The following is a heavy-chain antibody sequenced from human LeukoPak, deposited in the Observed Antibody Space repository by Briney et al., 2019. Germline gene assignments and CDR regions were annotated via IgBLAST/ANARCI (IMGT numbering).Heavy chain of an antibody. J-gene: IGHJ3*02. CDR3: ASQKTLVRGAIRLFDSSDI. V-gene: IGHV4-39*01. CDR2: IYCCGSI. D-gene: IGHD3-10*01. Sequence: SGTLSLTCTVSGGSISSNSYFWGWIRQPPGKGLEWIGIIYCCGSIYYSPSLKSRLSISIDTSKNQFSLKLSSVTAADTAVYYCASQKTLVRGAIRLFDSSDIWGQGTVVTVSS. CDR1: GGSISSNSYF.